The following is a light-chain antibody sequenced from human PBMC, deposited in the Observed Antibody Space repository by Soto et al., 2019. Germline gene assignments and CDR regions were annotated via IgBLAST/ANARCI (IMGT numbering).Light chain of an antibody. J-gene: IGLJ1*01. CDR3: CSYAGSYFYV. CDR2: DVS. CDR1: SSDVGGYNY. V-gene: IGLV2-11*01. Sequence: QSALTQPRSVSGSPGQSVTISCTGTSSDVGGYNYVSWYQQHPGKAPKLMIYDVSKRPSGVPDRFSGSKSGNTASLTISGLQAEDVADYYCCSYAGSYFYVFGTGTKVTVL.